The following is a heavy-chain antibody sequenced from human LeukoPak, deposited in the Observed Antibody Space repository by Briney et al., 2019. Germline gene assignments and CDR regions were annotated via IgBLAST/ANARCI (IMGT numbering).Heavy chain of an antibody. J-gene: IGHJ6*03. CDR3: AKDIVLMVYAIFYYDYMDV. V-gene: IGHV3-33*06. CDR2: IWYDGSNK. Sequence: GGSLRLSCAASGFTFSSYGMHWVRQAPGKGLEWVAVIWYDGSNKYYADSVKGRFTISRDNSKNTLYLQMNSLRAEDTAVYYCAKDIVLMVYAIFYYDYMDVWGKGTTVTVSS. D-gene: IGHD2-8*01. CDR1: GFTFSSYG.